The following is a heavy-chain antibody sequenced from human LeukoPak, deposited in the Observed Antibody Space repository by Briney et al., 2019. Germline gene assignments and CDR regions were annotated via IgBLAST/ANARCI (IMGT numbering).Heavy chain of an antibody. CDR1: GYTFTSYY. D-gene: IGHD4-17*01. Sequence: GASVNVSCKASGYTFTSYYVHWVRQAPGQGLEWMGIINPSGGSTSYAQKFQGRVTMTRDTSTSTVYMELSSLRSEDTAVYYCAITPDYGDYYDAGGSYFDYWGQGTLVTVSS. V-gene: IGHV1-46*01. CDR3: AITPDYGDYYDAGGSYFDY. CDR2: INPSGGST. J-gene: IGHJ4*02.